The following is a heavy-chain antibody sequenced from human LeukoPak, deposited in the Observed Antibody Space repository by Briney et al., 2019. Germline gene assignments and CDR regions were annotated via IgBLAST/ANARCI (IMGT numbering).Heavy chain of an antibody. CDR2: INPSGGST. Sequence: ASVKVSCKASGYTFTSYYMHWVRQAPGQGLEWMGLINPSGGSTNYAQKSQGRVTMTRDTSTSTVYMELSSLRSEDTAVYYCARDVGITPPKYWYFDLWGRGTLVTVSS. D-gene: IGHD1-14*01. CDR1: GYTFTSYY. J-gene: IGHJ2*01. CDR3: ARDVGITPPKYWYFDL. V-gene: IGHV1-46*01.